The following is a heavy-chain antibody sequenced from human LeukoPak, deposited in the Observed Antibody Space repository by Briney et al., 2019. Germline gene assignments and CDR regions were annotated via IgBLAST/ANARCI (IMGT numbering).Heavy chain of an antibody. D-gene: IGHD3-9*01. J-gene: IGHJ4*02. V-gene: IGHV1-18*01. CDR1: GYTFTSYG. CDR2: ISAYNGNT. Sequence: GASVKVSCKASGYTFTSYGISWVRQAPGQGLEWMGWISAYNGNTNYAQKLQGRVTMTTDTSTSTAYMELRSLRSDDTAVYYSARDWNDILTGYYNTQYYFDYWGQGTLVTVSS. CDR3: ARDWNDILTGYYNTQYYFDY.